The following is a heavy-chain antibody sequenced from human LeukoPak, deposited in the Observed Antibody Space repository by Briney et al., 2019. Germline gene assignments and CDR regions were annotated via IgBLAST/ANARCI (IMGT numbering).Heavy chain of an antibody. CDR3: AELGITMIGGV. D-gene: IGHD3-10*02. V-gene: IGHV3-20*04. J-gene: IGHJ6*04. Sequence: GGSLRLAWAAAGFTFDEYGMSWVRQAPGKGLEWVSGMNWKGGSTGYADSVKGRCTISRDNAKNSLYLQMNSLRAEDTAVYYCAELGITMIGGVWGKGTTVTISS. CDR1: GFTFDEYG. CDR2: MNWKGGST.